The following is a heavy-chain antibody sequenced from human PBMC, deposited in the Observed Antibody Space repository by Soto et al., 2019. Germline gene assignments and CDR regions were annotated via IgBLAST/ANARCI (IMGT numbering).Heavy chain of an antibody. Sequence: QVQLQESGPGQVRPSETLSLTCTVSGGSTSGYYWSWIRQPPGKGLEWIGYIHYSGNTNYNPSLKSRVTISVDTSKNQFSLKLRSVTAADTAVYYCALHNRNDESFDYWGQGTLVTVSS. CDR1: GGSTSGYY. J-gene: IGHJ4*02. CDR2: IHYSGNT. CDR3: ALHNRNDESFDY. D-gene: IGHD1-1*01. V-gene: IGHV4-59*08.